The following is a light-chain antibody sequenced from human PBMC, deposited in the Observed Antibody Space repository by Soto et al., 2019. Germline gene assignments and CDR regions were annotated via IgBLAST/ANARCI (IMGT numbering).Light chain of an antibody. J-gene: IGLJ2*01. Sequence: QSVLTQPASVSGSPGQSITISCTGTLSDVGGYNYVSWYQQYPGKAPKLMIYEVTNRPSGVSNRFSGSKSRNTASLTISGLQAEDEADYYCSTYTSTNILLFGGGTKVTVL. CDR3: STYTSTNILL. CDR2: EVT. CDR1: LSDVGGYNY. V-gene: IGLV2-14*01.